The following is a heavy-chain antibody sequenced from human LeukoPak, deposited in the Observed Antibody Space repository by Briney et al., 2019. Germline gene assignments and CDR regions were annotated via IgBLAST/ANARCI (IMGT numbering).Heavy chain of an antibody. CDR3: ARGFGAVTTLDY. V-gene: IGHV4-4*07. D-gene: IGHD4-11*01. CDR1: GGSINSYY. Sequence: SETLSLTCNVSGGSINSYYWSWIRQPAGRGLEWIGRMYTSGSTNYNPSLKSRVTMSVDTSKNQFSLKLSSVTAADTAVYYCARGFGAVTTLDYWGQGTLVTVSS. J-gene: IGHJ4*02. CDR2: MYTSGST.